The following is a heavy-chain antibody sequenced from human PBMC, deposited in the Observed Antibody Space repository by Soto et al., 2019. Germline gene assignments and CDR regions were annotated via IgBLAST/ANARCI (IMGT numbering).Heavy chain of an antibody. Sequence: SLRLSCAASGFTFSSYGMHWVRQAPGKGLEWVAVISYDGSNKYCADSVKGRFTISRDNSKNTLYLQMNSLRAEDTAVYYCAKDYYGSGSISPVDYWGQGTLVTVSS. D-gene: IGHD3-10*01. CDR3: AKDYYGSGSISPVDY. CDR1: GFTFSSYG. J-gene: IGHJ4*02. CDR2: ISYDGSNK. V-gene: IGHV3-30*18.